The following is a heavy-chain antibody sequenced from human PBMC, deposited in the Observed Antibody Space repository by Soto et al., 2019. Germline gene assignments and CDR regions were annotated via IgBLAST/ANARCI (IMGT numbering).Heavy chain of an antibody. Sequence: PGESLKVSCKGSGYSFTSYWIGWVRQMPGKGLEWMGIIYPGDSDTRYSPSFQGQVTISADKSISTAYLQWSSLKASDTAMYYCARPHGGYSGYDLHFDYWGQGTLVTVSS. D-gene: IGHD5-12*01. CDR2: IYPGDSDT. CDR1: GYSFTSYW. J-gene: IGHJ4*02. CDR3: ARPHGGYSGYDLHFDY. V-gene: IGHV5-51*01.